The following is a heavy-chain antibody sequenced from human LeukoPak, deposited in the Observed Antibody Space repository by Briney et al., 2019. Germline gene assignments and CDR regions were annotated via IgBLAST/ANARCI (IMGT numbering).Heavy chain of an antibody. V-gene: IGHV1-69*04. J-gene: IGHJ4*02. D-gene: IGHD3-22*01. CDR1: GGTFSSYA. Sequence: ASVKVSCKASGGTFSSYAISWVRQAPGQGLEWMGRIIPILGIANYAQKFQGRVTITADKSTSTAYMELSSLRSEDTAVYYCAIGYYDSSGYYWSFDYWGQGTLVTVSS. CDR2: IIPILGIA. CDR3: AIGYYDSSGYYWSFDY.